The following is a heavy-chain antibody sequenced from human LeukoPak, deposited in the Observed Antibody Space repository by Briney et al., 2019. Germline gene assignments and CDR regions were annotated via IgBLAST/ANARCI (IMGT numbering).Heavy chain of an antibody. D-gene: IGHD6-19*01. Sequence: GSVKVTCKASGYTFTSYGISWVRQAPGQGLEWMGWISAYNGNTNYAQKLQGRVTITTDTSTSTSYMELRSLRSDDTAVYYCAREGEQWLRNYYYYGMDVWGQGTTVTVSS. V-gene: IGHV1-18*01. CDR2: ISAYNGNT. CDR1: GYTFTSYG. J-gene: IGHJ6*02. CDR3: AREGEQWLRNYYYYGMDV.